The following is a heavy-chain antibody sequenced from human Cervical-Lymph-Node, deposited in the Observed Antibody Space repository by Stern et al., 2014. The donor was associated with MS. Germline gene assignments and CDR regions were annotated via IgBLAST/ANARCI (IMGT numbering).Heavy chain of an antibody. J-gene: IGHJ4*02. V-gene: IGHV5-10-1*01. CDR3: ARHNVPGPFDY. CDR2: IDPSDSYI. D-gene: IGHD6-19*01. CDR1: GYSFNTHW. Sequence: EVQLLESGEEVKKPGESLRISCKGSGYSFNTHWISWVRQMPGKGLEWMGRIDPSDSYINYSPSFQGNVTISADKPTSTAFLQWSSLEASDTAIYYCARHNVPGPFDYWGQGTLVTVSS.